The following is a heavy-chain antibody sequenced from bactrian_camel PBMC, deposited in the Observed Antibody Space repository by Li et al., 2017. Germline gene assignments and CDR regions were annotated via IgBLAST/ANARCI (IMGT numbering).Heavy chain of an antibody. CDR2: IVGDGRT. CDR3: AADVRCGTARYPAPRLSEYNY. Sequence: QVQLVESGGGSVQAGGSLRLSCVVSGFNYKSYCMAWFRQAPAKEREGVAGIVGDGRTIYADSVKGRFTIFKDRVKRTLYLQMNSLFLEDTAMYCCAADVRCGTARYPAPRLSEYNYWGQGTQVTVS. V-gene: IGHV3S1*01. J-gene: IGHJ4*01. CDR1: GFNYKSYC. D-gene: IGHD2*01.